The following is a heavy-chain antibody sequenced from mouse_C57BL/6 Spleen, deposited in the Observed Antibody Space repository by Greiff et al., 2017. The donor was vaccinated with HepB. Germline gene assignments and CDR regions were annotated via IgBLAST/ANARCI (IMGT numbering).Heavy chain of an antibody. V-gene: IGHV1-22*01. CDR2: INPNNGGT. D-gene: IGHD2-4*01. CDR1: GYTFTDYN. CDR3: ARGYDYDWDAMDY. Sequence: EVQLQQSGPELVKPGASVKMSCKASGYTFTDYNMHWVKQSHGKSLEWIGYINPNNGGTSYNQKFKGKATLTVNKSSSTAYMELRSLTSEDSAVYYCARGYDYDWDAMDYWGQGTSVTVSS. J-gene: IGHJ4*01.